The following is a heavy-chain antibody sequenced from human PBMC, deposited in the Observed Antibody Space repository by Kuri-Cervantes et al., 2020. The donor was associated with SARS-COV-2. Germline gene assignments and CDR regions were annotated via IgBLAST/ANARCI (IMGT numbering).Heavy chain of an antibody. D-gene: IGHD3-22*01. CDR2: IRYDGSNK. Sequence: GESLKISCAASGFTFSSYGMHWVRQAPGKGLEWVAFIRYDGSNKYYADSVKGRFTISRDNSKNTLYLQMNSLRAEDTAVYYCARGEGKDYYDSGLNWFDPWGQGTLVTVSS. CDR3: ARGEGKDYYDSGLNWFDP. J-gene: IGHJ5*02. CDR1: GFTFSSYG. V-gene: IGHV3-30*02.